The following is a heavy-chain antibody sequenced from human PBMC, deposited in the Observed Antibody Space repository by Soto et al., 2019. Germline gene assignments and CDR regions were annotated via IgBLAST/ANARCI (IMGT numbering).Heavy chain of an antibody. CDR3: VASLAASGLNWLDP. J-gene: IGHJ5*02. CDR1: GGSISSSYYY. CDR2: IFANGHT. Sequence: PSETLSLTCTVSGGSISSSYYYWGWIRQPPGKGLEWIGLIFANGHTDYNPSLKSRVTMSVDASKNQFSLRLTSMTAADTAVYYCVASLAASGLNWLDPWGRGTLVTVSS. V-gene: IGHV4-39*07. D-gene: IGHD6-13*01.